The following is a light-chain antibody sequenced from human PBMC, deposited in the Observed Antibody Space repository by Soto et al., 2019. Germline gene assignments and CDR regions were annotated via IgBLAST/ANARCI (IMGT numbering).Light chain of an antibody. V-gene: IGLV2-8*01. CDR1: SSDIGGYNY. J-gene: IGLJ2*01. Sequence: QSALTQPPSASGSPGQSVTISCTGTSSDIGGYNYVSWYQQHPGKDPKLMIYELSKRPSGVPDRFSGSKSGNTASLTVSGIQAEDEADYSCSSYAGSNNFVVFGGGTKLTVL. CDR2: ELS. CDR3: SSYAGSNNFVV.